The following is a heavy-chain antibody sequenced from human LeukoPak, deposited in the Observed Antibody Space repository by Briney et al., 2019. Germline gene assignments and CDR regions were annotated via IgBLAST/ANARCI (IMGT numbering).Heavy chain of an antibody. CDR3: ARGSTLRGDSPYYFDY. Sequence: ASVKVSCKASGYTFTGYYMHWVRQAPGQGLEWMGWINPNSGGTNYAQKFQGRVTMARDTSSSTAYMELSRLRSDDTAVYYCARGSTLRGDSPYYFDYWGQGTLVTVSS. J-gene: IGHJ4*02. CDR2: INPNSGGT. CDR1: GYTFTGYY. D-gene: IGHD3-10*01. V-gene: IGHV1-2*02.